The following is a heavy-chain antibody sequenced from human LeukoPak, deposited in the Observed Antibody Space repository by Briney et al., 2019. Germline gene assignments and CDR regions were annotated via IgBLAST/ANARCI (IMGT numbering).Heavy chain of an antibody. J-gene: IGHJ5*02. CDR3: AHRRDSSGYQYRYWFAP. V-gene: IGHV2-5*02. CDR2: INWDDQK. D-gene: IGHD3-22*01. Sequence: KSGPTLVKPTQTLXLTCTFSGFSLTTSGVGVGWIRQPPGKALEWLALINWDDQKVYSPSLQSRLSITKDTSKNQVVLTMTNVDPVDTATYYCAHRRDSSGYQYRYWFAPWGQGTLVTVSS. CDR1: GFSLTTSGVG.